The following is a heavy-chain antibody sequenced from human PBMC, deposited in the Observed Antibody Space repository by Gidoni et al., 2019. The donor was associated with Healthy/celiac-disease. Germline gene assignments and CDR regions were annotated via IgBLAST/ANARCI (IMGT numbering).Heavy chain of an antibody. Sequence: EVQLVESGGGLVQPGGSLRLSCAASGFTFSSYWMSWVRQAPGKGLEWVANIKQDGSEKYYVDSVKGRFTISRDNAKNSLYLQMNSLRAEDTAVYYCARVRNSASWYFDLWGRGTLVTVSS. CDR3: ARVRNSASWYFDL. J-gene: IGHJ2*01. D-gene: IGHD4-4*01. V-gene: IGHV3-7*03. CDR2: IKQDGSEK. CDR1: GFTFSSYW.